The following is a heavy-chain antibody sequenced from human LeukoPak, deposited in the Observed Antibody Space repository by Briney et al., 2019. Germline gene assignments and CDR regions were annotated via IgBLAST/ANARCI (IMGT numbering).Heavy chain of an antibody. CDR3: AKDHQPNYDILTGPLDY. Sequence: PGRSLRLSCAASGFTLDDYAMHRVRQAPGKGLEWVSGISWNSGSIGYADSVKGRFTISRDNAKNSLYLQMNSLRAEDTALYYCAKDHQPNYDILTGPLDYWGQGTLVTVPS. V-gene: IGHV3-9*01. J-gene: IGHJ4*02. CDR1: GFTLDDYA. CDR2: ISWNSGSI. D-gene: IGHD3-9*01.